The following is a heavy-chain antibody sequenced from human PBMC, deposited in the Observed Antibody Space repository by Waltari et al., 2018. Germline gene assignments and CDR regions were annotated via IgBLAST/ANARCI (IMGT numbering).Heavy chain of an antibody. J-gene: IGHJ4*02. Sequence: QVQLQESGPGLVKPSGTLSLTCAVSGGSISSSNWWSWVRQPPGKGLEWIGEIYHSGSTNHNPSLKSRVTISVDKSKNQFSLKLSSVTAADTAVYYCARGGAGVLLGVNSEFDYWGQGTLVTVSS. D-gene: IGHD1-26*01. CDR1: GGSISSSNW. CDR3: ARGGAGVLLGVNSEFDY. CDR2: IYHSGST. V-gene: IGHV4-4*02.